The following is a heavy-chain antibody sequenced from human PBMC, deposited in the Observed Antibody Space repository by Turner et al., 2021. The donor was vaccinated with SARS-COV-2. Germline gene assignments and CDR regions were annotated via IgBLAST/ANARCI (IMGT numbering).Heavy chain of an antibody. CDR2: IYSGGST. CDR3: ARDLGGTSSLGGYFDY. J-gene: IGHJ4*02. V-gene: IGHV3-66*02. Sequence: EVQLVESGVGLVQPGGSLRLSCAASGFTVSSNYMNWVRQAPGKGLEWVSVIYSGGSTYYADSVKGRFTISRDTSKNTLYLQMNSLRAEDTAVYYCARDLGGTSSLGGYFDYWGQGTLVTVSS. CDR1: GFTVSSNY. D-gene: IGHD2-2*01.